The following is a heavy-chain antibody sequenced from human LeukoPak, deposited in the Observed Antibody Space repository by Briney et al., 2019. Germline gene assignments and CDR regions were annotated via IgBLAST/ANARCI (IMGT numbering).Heavy chain of an antibody. CDR3: ARGYFDWLWGLDI. CDR2: INHSGST. J-gene: IGHJ3*02. D-gene: IGHD3-9*01. Sequence: SETLSLTCAVYGGSFSGYYWSWIRQPPGKGLEWIGEINHSGSTNYNPSLKSRVTISVDTSKNQFSLKLSSVTAADTAVYYCARGYFDWLWGLDIWGQGTMVTVSS. V-gene: IGHV4-34*01. CDR1: GGSFSGYY.